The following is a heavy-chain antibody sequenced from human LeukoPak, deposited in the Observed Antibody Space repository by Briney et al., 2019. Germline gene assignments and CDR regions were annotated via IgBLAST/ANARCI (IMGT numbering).Heavy chain of an antibody. D-gene: IGHD3-3*01. V-gene: IGHV4-39*01. J-gene: IGHJ4*02. Sequence: SETLPLTCTVSGGSISSSSYYWGWIRQPPGKGLEWIGSIYYSGSTYYNPSLKSRVTISVDTSKNQFSLKLSSVTAADTAVYYSARLTIFGVAPADYWGQGTLVTVSS. CDR3: ARLTIFGVAPADY. CDR2: IYYSGST. CDR1: GGSISSSSYY.